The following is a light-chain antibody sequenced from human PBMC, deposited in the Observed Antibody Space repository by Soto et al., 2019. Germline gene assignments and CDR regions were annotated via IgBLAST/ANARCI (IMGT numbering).Light chain of an antibody. CDR2: KAS. Sequence: DIQMTQSPSTLSASVGDRVTITCRASQNISSWLDWYQQKPGKAPKLLIYKASSLESGVPARLSGSGTGTERTLLISRPQSDDFATYYCQQYNSSPTVGQRTKVEIK. CDR1: QNISSW. V-gene: IGKV1-5*03. CDR3: QQYNSSPT. J-gene: IGKJ1*01.